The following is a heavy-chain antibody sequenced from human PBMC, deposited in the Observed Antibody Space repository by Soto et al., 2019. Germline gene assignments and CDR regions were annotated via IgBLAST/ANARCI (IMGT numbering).Heavy chain of an antibody. CDR1: GYSFTSYW. CDR2: IYPGDSDT. D-gene: IGHD3-16*01. CDR3: ASGGGDGYKKPEYFQH. Sequence: PGESLKISCDGSGYSFTSYWIGSLLQMPGKGLEWMWIIYPGDSDTRYSPSFQGQVTISADKSTSTAYMELSSLRSEDTAVYYCASGGGDGYKKPEYFQHCGQGTLVTVSS. J-gene: IGHJ1*01. V-gene: IGHV5-51*01.